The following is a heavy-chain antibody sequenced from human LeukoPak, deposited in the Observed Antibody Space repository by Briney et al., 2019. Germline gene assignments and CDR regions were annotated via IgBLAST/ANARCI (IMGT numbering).Heavy chain of an antibody. Sequence: SQTLPLTCLISGDSVPSNSVAWMWKTQSPSRALEGLGSPSYRSKWYHEYAESVKSRITINPDKSNNQYSLQLNSVTPENTAMYYCARSRYYAFWSGSYYYYMDVWGKGTTVTVSS. CDR1: GDSVPSNSVA. CDR3: ARSRYYAFWSGSYYYYMDV. CDR2: PSYRSKWYH. V-gene: IGHV6-1*01. D-gene: IGHD3-3*01. J-gene: IGHJ6*03.